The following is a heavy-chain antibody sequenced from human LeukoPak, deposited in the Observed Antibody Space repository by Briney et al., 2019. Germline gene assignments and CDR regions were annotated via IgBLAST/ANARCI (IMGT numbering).Heavy chain of an antibody. D-gene: IGHD2-2*01. CDR1: GFTFSVYG. Sequence: PGGSLRLSCEASGFTFSVYGMHWVRQAPGKGLEWVSFIRFDGSDEYYIDSVRGRFTISRDNSKNTLYLQMNSLRPDDTAIYYCAKDRSRVVHRPDYYYMDVWGKGTTVIVSS. CDR3: AKDRSRVVHRPDYYYMDV. J-gene: IGHJ6*03. V-gene: IGHV3-30*02. CDR2: IRFDGSDE.